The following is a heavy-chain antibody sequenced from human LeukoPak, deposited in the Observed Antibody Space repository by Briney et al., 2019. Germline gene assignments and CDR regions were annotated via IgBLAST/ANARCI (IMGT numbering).Heavy chain of an antibody. Sequence: PGRSLRLSCAASGFTFSSYGMHWVRQAPGKGLEWVAVISYDGSNKYYADSVKGRFTISRDNSKNTLYLQMNSLRAEDTAVYYCAKEGGYYDILSNPYYFDYWGQGTLVTVYS. CDR1: GFTFSSYG. J-gene: IGHJ4*02. D-gene: IGHD3-9*01. CDR3: AKEGGYYDILSNPYYFDY. V-gene: IGHV3-30*18. CDR2: ISYDGSNK.